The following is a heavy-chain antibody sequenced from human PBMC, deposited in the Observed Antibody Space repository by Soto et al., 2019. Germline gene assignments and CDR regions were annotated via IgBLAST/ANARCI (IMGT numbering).Heavy chain of an antibody. CDR1: GFTVSNNY. J-gene: IGHJ4*02. D-gene: IGHD7-27*01. CDR2: LYNDGST. V-gene: IGHV3-66*01. CDR3: AKAWGIDY. Sequence: HPGGSLRLSCAVSGFTVSNNYMSWVRQAPGKGLEWISVLYNDGSTGYADSVKGRFTISRDNSKNTLYLQMNSLRVEDTAIYYCAKAWGIDYWGQGTLVTVSS.